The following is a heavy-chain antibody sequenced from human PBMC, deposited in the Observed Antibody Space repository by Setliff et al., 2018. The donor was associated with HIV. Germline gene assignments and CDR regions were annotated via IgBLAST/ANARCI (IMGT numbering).Heavy chain of an antibody. CDR3: ARVGPESLPYTWDNEADTFDI. CDR1: GHTFSNYD. J-gene: IGHJ3*02. CDR2: MNPNSGDT. Sequence: ASVKVSCKASGHTFSNYDVIWVRRATGQGLEWMGWMNPNSGDTGYAQKFQGRVIMTRDTSISTAYMELRSLRSDDTAVYYCARVGPESLPYTWDNEADTFDIWGQGTTVTVS. D-gene: IGHD1-1*01. V-gene: IGHV1-8*01.